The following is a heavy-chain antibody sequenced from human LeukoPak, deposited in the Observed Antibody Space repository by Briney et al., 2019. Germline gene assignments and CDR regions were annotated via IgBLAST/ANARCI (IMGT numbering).Heavy chain of an antibody. CDR3: ARGQIVGATTNYFDY. Sequence: SETLSLTCAVYGVSFSGYYWSWLRQPPGKGLEWMGEINHSGSTNYNPSLKSRVTISVDTSKDQFSLKLSSVTAADTAVYYCARGQIVGATTNYFDYWGQGTLVTVSS. D-gene: IGHD1-26*01. CDR1: GVSFSGYY. V-gene: IGHV4-34*01. J-gene: IGHJ4*02. CDR2: INHSGST.